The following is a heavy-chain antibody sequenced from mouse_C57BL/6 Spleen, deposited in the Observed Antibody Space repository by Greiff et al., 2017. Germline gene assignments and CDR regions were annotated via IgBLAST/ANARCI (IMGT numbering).Heavy chain of an antibody. D-gene: IGHD1-1*01. CDR1: GFTFSDFY. Sequence: EVMLVESGGGLVQSGRSLRLSCATSGFTFSDFYMEWVRQAPGKGLEWIAASRNKANDYKTEYSASVKGRFIVSRDTSQSILYLQMNALRAEDTAIYYCARDYYGSSFAMDYWGQGTSVTVSS. J-gene: IGHJ4*01. CDR2: SRNKANDYKT. CDR3: ARDYYGSSFAMDY. V-gene: IGHV7-1*01.